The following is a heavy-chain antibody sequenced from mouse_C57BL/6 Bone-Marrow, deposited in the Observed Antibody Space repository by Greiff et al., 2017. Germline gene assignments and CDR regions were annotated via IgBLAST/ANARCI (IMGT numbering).Heavy chain of an antibody. CDR1: GYTFTSYC. J-gene: IGHJ1*03. V-gene: IGHV1-69*01. CDR3: AYDYDGNWYFDV. CDR2: IDPSDSYT. D-gene: IGHD2-4*01. Sequence: QVQLQQPGAELVMPGASVKLSCKASGYTFTSYCMHWVKQRPGQGLEWIGEIDPSDSYTNYNQKFKGKSTLTVDKSSSTAYMQLSSLTSEDSAVYYCAYDYDGNWYFDVWGTGTTVTVSS.